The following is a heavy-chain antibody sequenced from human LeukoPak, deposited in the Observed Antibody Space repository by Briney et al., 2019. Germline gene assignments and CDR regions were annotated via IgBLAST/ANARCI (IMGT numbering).Heavy chain of an antibody. CDR1: GFSFSSYG. CDR2: ISYDGSNE. Sequence: GRSLRLSCAASGFSFSSYGMHWVRQAPGKGLEWVAVISYDGSNEYYADSVKGRFTISRDNSKNTLYVQMNSLRAEDTAVYYCARDHGDYWGQGTLVTVSS. CDR3: ARDHGDY. J-gene: IGHJ4*02. V-gene: IGHV3-30*03.